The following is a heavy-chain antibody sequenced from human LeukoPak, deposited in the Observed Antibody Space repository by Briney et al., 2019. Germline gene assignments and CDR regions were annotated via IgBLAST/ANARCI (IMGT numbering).Heavy chain of an antibody. D-gene: IGHD1-1*01. J-gene: IGHJ4*02. Sequence: ASVKVSCKASGYTFTGCYMHWVRQAPGQGLEWMGWINPNSGGTNYAQKFQGRVTMTRDTSISTAYMELSRLRSDDTAVYYCARPTTTGTTWSAFDYWGQGTLVTVSS. CDR3: ARPTTTGTTWSAFDY. V-gene: IGHV1-2*02. CDR1: GYTFTGCY. CDR2: INPNSGGT.